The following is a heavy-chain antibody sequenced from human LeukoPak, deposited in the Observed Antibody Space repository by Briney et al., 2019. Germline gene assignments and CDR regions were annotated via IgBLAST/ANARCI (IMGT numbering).Heavy chain of an antibody. J-gene: IGHJ5*02. D-gene: IGHD6-13*01. V-gene: IGHV3-23*01. CDR3: AKHLKVQQPGGNWFDP. Sequence: PGGSLRLSCAASGFTFSSYAMSWVRQAPGKGLEWVSAISGSGGSTYYADSVKGRFTISRDNSKNTLYLQMNSLRAEDTAVYYCAKHLKVQQPGGNWFDPWGQGTLVTVSS. CDR2: ISGSGGST. CDR1: GFTFSSYA.